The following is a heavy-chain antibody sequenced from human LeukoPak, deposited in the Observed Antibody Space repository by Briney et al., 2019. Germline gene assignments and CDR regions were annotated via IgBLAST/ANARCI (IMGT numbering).Heavy chain of an antibody. J-gene: IGHJ3*02. Sequence: GGSLRLSCAASGFTFDDYGMSWVRQAPGKGLEWVSGINWNGGSTGYADSVKGRFTISRDNSKNTLYLQMNSLRAEDTAVYYCAKSGQWELLLSDIWGQGTMVIVSS. CDR1: GFTFDDYG. CDR2: INWNGGST. CDR3: AKSGQWELLLSDI. D-gene: IGHD1-26*01. V-gene: IGHV3-20*04.